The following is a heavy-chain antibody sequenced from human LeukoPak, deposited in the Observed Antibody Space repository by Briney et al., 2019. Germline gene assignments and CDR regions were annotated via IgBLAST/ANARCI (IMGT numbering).Heavy chain of an antibody. V-gene: IGHV3-23*01. CDR3: AKDETMVLGGSRPY. J-gene: IGHJ4*02. D-gene: IGHD3-10*01. CDR2: ISGSGDST. CDR1: GFTFSSYA. Sequence: GGSLRLSCAASGFTFSSYAMSWVRQAPGKGLEWVSGISGSGDSTYYADSVKGRFTISRDNSKNTLYLQMNSLGAEDTAVYYCAKDETMVLGGSRPYWGQGTPVTVSS.